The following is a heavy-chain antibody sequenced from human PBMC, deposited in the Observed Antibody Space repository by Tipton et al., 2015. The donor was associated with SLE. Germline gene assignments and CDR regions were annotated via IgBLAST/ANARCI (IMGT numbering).Heavy chain of an antibody. V-gene: IGHV3-23*01. CDR1: GFTFSSYD. CDR3: AKEWANWN. D-gene: IGHD1-26*01. CDR2: ISGSGDST. Sequence: SLRLSCAASGFTFSSYDMSWVRQAPGKGLEWGSGISGSGDSTYYADSVKGRFTISRDNSKNTLYLQMNSLRAEDTAVYYCAKEWANWNWGQGTLVTVSS. J-gene: IGHJ4*02.